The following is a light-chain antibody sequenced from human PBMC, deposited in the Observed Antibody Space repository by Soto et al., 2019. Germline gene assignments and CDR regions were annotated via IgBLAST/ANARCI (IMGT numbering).Light chain of an antibody. V-gene: IGKV3-20*01. CDR1: QSIGSY. CDR3: QQYGSSPRT. Sequence: NFLTQSPPTPSLSLGERATLSCSASQSIGSYLAWYQHKLGQPPRLLIYGASSRATGIPDRFSGSGSGTDFTLTISRLEPEDFAVYYCQQYGSSPRTFGQGTKVDI. CDR2: GAS. J-gene: IGKJ1*01.